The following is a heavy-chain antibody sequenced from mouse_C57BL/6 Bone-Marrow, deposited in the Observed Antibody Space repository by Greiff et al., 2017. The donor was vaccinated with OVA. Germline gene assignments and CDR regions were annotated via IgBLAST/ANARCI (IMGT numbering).Heavy chain of an antibody. J-gene: IGHJ4*01. CDR3: AKNKRGVPYAMDY. CDR2: IWRGGST. Sequence: VQLKESGPGLVQPSQSLSITCTVSGFSLTSYGVHWVRQSPGKGLEWLGVIWRGGSTDCNAAFMSRLSITKDNSKSQVFFKMNSLQADDTAIYYCAKNKRGVPYAMDYWGQGTSVTVSS. V-gene: IGHV2-5*01. CDR1: GFSLTSYG.